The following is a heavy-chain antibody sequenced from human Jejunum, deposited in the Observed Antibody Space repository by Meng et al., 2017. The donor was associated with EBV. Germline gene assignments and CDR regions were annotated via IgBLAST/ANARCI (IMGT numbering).Heavy chain of an antibody. CDR3: VRDSSFNVH. D-gene: IGHD3-16*02. V-gene: IGHV3-21*01. CDR1: GVTFSSYS. J-gene: IGHJ4*02. CDR2: ISSGSSFI. Sequence: EVHLVESGGGLVKPGGSLRLYCAASGVTFSSYSMNWVRQAPGKGLEWVSYISSGSSFIYYADSVKGRFTISRDDAKNSLSLQMNNLGADDTAVYYCVRDSSFNVHWGQGTLVTVSS.